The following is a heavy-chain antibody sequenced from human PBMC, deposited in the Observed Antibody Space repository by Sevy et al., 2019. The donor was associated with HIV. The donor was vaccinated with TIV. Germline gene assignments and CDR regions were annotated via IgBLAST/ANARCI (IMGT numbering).Heavy chain of an antibody. CDR2: IIPIFGTT. D-gene: IGHD3-22*01. J-gene: IGHJ4*02. CDR1: GGTFSRYP. V-gene: IGHV1-69*13. CDR3: ALAAQLTMKVAGGFFEY. Sequence: ASVKVSCKASGGTFSRYPFSWVRQAPGQGLEWMGGIIPIFGTTNYAQKFQGRVTITADESTSTAYMELSSLRSEDTAVYYCALAAQLTMKVAGGFFEYWGKGTLVTVSS.